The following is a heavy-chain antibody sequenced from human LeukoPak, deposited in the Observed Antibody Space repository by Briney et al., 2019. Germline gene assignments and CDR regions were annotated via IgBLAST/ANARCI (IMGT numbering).Heavy chain of an antibody. Sequence: GRSLRLSCAASGFTFNTYAMHWVRQAPGKGLEWVAVTSYDGSNKYYADYVKGRFTISRDNSKNTLYLQMNSLRAEDTAVYYCARTTTVTTLGAFDIWGQGTMVTVSS. CDR2: TSYDGSNK. CDR3: ARTTTVTTLGAFDI. CDR1: GFTFNTYA. D-gene: IGHD4-17*01. V-gene: IGHV3-30*04. J-gene: IGHJ3*02.